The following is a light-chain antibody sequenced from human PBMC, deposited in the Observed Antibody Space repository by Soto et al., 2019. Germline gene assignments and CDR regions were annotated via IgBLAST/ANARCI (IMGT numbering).Light chain of an antibody. CDR3: LLYYGGAQV. J-gene: IGLJ3*02. CDR2: STS. CDR1: TGAVTSGHY. Sequence: QAVVTQEPSLTVSPGGTVTLTCASSTGAVTSGHYPNWVQQEPGQAPRALIHSTSTKPSWTPARFSGSLLGGKAALTLSGAQPEDEAEYYCLLYYGGAQVFGGGTKLTVL. V-gene: IGLV7-43*01.